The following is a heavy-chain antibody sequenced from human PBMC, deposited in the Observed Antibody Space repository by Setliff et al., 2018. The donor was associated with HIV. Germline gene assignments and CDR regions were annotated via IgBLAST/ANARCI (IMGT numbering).Heavy chain of an antibody. CDR3: ARGLTIFGVATPGIYSFMDV. V-gene: IGHV4-4*02. Sequence: PSETLSLTCAVSGGSISRSNWWSWVRQPPGKGLEWIGEIYHSGSTKYNPSLKSRVSISVDTSKKQVSLKLNSVTAADTAVYYCARGLTIFGVATPGIYSFMDVWGKGTTVTVSS. J-gene: IGHJ6*03. D-gene: IGHD3-3*01. CDR1: GGSISRSNW. CDR2: IYHSGST.